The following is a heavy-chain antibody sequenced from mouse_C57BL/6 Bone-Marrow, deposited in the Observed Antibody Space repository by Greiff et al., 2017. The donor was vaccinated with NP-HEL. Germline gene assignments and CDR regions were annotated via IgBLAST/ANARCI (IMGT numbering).Heavy chain of an antibody. V-gene: IGHV1-74*01. CDR1: GYTFTSYW. J-gene: IGHJ4*01. CDR3: AIYTYYYAMDY. Sequence: QVHLPPHGAELVKPGASVKVSCKASGYTFTSYWMHWVKQRPGQGLEWIGRIHPSDSDTNYNQKFKGKATLTVDKSSSTAYMQLSSLTSEDSAVYYCAIYTYYYAMDYWGQGTSVTVSS. CDR2: IHPSDSDT.